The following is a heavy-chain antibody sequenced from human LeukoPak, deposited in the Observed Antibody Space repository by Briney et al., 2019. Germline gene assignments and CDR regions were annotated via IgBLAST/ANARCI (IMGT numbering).Heavy chain of an antibody. V-gene: IGHV4-59*01. J-gene: IGHJ5*02. CDR1: GGSISSYY. CDR2: IYYNGNT. CDR3: ARVSVGGSQTGFDP. D-gene: IGHD1-26*01. Sequence: SETLSLTCTVSGGSISSYYWSWIRQPPGKGLEWIGYIYYNGNTNYNPSLRSRVAISVDTSKNQFSLKLSSVTAADTAVYFCARVSVGGSQTGFDPWGQGTLVTVSS.